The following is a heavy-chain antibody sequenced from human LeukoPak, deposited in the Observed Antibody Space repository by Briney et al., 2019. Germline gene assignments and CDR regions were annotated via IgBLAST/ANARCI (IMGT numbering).Heavy chain of an antibody. D-gene: IGHD2-2*01. CDR3: TRDLGYCSDTICPDV. CDR2: VYYTGAS. CDR1: GGSISSSSYY. J-gene: IGHJ6*04. Sequence: PSETLSLTCTVSGGSISSSSYYWGWIRQPPGKGLEWIGSVYYTGASYYNPSLKSRVTISIDTSKNHFSLNLSSVTAADTAVYYCTRDLGYCSDTICPDVWGKGITVTVSS. V-gene: IGHV4-39*07.